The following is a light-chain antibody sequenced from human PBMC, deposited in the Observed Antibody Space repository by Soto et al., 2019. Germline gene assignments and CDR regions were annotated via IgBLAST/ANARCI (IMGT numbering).Light chain of an antibody. CDR1: QSVSSSY. CDR3: QQYGSSPET. Sequence: EIVLMQSPGTLSLSPGERATLSCRASQSVSSSYLAWYQQKPGQAPRLLIYGVSSRATGIPDRFSGSGSGTDFTLTIIRLEPEDFAVYYCQQYGSSPETFGQGTKVDIK. CDR2: GVS. J-gene: IGKJ1*01. V-gene: IGKV3-20*01.